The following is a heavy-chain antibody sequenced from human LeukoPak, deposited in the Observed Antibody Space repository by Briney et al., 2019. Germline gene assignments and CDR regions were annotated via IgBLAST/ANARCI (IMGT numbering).Heavy chain of an antibody. V-gene: IGHV3-30-3*01. CDR2: ISYDGSNK. J-gene: IGHJ4*02. D-gene: IGHD3-22*01. Sequence: GGSLRLSCAASGFTFSSYAMSWVRQAPGKGLEWVAVISYDGSNKYYADSVKGRFTISRDNSKNTLYLQMNSLRAEDTAVYYCARDRDYYDSSGFFDYWGQGTLVTVSS. CDR3: ARDRDYYDSSGFFDY. CDR1: GFTFSSYA.